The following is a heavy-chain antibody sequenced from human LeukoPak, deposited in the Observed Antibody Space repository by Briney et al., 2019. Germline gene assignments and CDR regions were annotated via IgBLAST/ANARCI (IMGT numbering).Heavy chain of an antibody. D-gene: IGHD3-22*01. Sequence: SETLSLTCSVSGYSISSGYFWGWIRQPPGKVLEWIGSIHHSGSNYYNPSLKSRITISVDTSKNQFSLKLSSVTAADTAVYYCAREMDYYDSSGYDAFDIWGQGTMVTVST. J-gene: IGHJ3*02. CDR3: AREMDYYDSSGYDAFDI. V-gene: IGHV4-38-2*02. CDR2: IHHSGSN. CDR1: GYSISSGYF.